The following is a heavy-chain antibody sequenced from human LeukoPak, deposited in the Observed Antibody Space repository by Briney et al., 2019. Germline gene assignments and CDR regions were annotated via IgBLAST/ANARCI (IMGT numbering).Heavy chain of an antibody. V-gene: IGHV3-30-3*01. D-gene: IGHD5-18*01. CDR3: ASGYSYGYYYYYGMDV. CDR2: ISYDGSNK. Sequence: GRSLRLSCAASGFIFSSYAMHWVRQAPGKGLEWVAFISYDGSNKHYAEPVQGRFTISRDNSKNTLYLQMNSLRPEDTAVYYCASGYSYGYYYYYGMDVWGQGTTVTVSS. J-gene: IGHJ6*02. CDR1: GFIFSSYA.